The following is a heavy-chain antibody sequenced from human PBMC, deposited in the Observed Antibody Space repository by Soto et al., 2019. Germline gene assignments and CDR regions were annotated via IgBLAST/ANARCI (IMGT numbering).Heavy chain of an antibody. D-gene: IGHD5-12*01. CDR3: ARGYSGYDYDYYYYYMDV. J-gene: IGHJ6*03. V-gene: IGHV3-48*01. Sequence: EVQLVESGGGLVQPGGSLRLSCAASGFTFSSYSMNWVRQAPGKGLEWVSYISSSSSTIYYADSVKGRFTISRDNAKNSLYLQMNSLRAEDTAVYYCARGYSGYDYDYYYYYMDVCGKGTTVTVSS. CDR1: GFTFSSYS. CDR2: ISSSSSTI.